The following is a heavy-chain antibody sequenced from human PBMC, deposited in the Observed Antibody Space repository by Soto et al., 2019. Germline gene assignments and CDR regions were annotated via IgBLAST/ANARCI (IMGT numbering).Heavy chain of an antibody. D-gene: IGHD6-13*01. Sequence: GGSLRLSCAASGFTFNSYWMSWVRQAPGKGLQWVASINQDGTEQHYVDSVRGRFTVSRDNVRNSLYLQVNSLRVEDTAVYYCARDHTSPGITGDRWGHGSLVTVSS. CDR1: GFTFNSYW. V-gene: IGHV3-7*01. CDR2: INQDGTEQ. CDR3: ARDHTSPGITGDR. J-gene: IGHJ5*02.